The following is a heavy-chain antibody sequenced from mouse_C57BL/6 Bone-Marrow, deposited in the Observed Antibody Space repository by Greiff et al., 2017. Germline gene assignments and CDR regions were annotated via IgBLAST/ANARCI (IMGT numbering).Heavy chain of an antibody. Sequence: QVQLQQSGAELVRPGTSVKMSCKASGYTFTNYWIGWAKQRPGHGLEWIGDIYPGGGYTNYNEKFKGKATLNSDKSSSTAYMQFSSLTSEDSAIYYCARLEPYYFDYWGQGTTLTVS. J-gene: IGHJ2*01. CDR3: ARLEPYYFDY. V-gene: IGHV1-63*01. CDR2: IYPGGGYT. CDR1: GYTFTNYW.